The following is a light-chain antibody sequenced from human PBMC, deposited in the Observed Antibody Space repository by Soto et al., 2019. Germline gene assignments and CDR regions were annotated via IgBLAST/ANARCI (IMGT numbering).Light chain of an antibody. CDR2: RSS. CDR3: QQDYSYPLT. Sequence: AIQMTQSPSSLSASVGDRVTITCRASQGIKNDLGWYQQKPGKAPNLLIYRSSTLQSGVPSRFSGSGSGADFTLTISSLQPEDSATYFCQQDYSYPLTFGAGTKVELK. J-gene: IGKJ4*01. CDR1: QGIKND. V-gene: IGKV1-6*01.